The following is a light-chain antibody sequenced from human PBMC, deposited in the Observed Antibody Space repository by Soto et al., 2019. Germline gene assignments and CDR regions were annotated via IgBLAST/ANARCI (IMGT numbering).Light chain of an antibody. Sequence: DIQMTQSPSTLSASVGDRVTITCRASQSISSWLAWYQQKPGKAPKLLIYDASSLESGVPSRFSGSGSGTEFTLTISSLQPDDFAPYYCQHYNSYWRTFGQGTKV. CDR3: QHYNSYWRT. CDR1: QSISSW. J-gene: IGKJ1*01. V-gene: IGKV1-5*01. CDR2: DAS.